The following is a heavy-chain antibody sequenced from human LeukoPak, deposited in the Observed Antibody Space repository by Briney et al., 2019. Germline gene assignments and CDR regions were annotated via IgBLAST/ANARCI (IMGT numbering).Heavy chain of an antibody. J-gene: IGHJ3*02. CDR3: AKALDSSGYYSHDAFDI. Sequence: GGSLRLSCAASGFTFSSYAMSWVRQAPGKGPEWVSAISGSGGSTYYADSVKGRFTISRDNSKNTLYLQMNSLRAEDTAVYYCAKALDSSGYYSHDAFDIWGQGTMVTVSS. CDR2: ISGSGGST. D-gene: IGHD3-22*01. V-gene: IGHV3-23*01. CDR1: GFTFSSYA.